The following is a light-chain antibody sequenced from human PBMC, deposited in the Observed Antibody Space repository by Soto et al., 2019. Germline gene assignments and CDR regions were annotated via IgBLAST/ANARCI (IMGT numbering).Light chain of an antibody. V-gene: IGKV1-5*03. CDR1: QTISSW. CDR2: KAS. CDR3: QEYSSYWT. Sequence: DFQMTQAPSTLSASVLYRVSITCRASQTISSWLAWYQQKPGKAPKLLIYKASTLKSGVPSRFSGSGSGTEFTLTISSLQPDDFATYYCQEYSSYWTFGQGTKVE. J-gene: IGKJ1*01.